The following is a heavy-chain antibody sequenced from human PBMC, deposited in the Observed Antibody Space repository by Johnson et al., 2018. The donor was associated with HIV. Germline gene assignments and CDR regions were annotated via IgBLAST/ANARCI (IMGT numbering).Heavy chain of an antibody. CDR1: GFAVSSNY. V-gene: IGHV3-66*02. D-gene: IGHD3-10*02. J-gene: IGHJ1*01. CDR3: GLLGLCWAM. Sequence: MLLVESGGGLVQPGGSLRLSCAASGFAVSSNYMRWVSQAPGKGLEWVSVIYSGGSTYYADSVKGRFSLSRDISKNMLYLQMHSLRGDDTGHNVRGLLGLCWAMWG. CDR2: IYSGGST.